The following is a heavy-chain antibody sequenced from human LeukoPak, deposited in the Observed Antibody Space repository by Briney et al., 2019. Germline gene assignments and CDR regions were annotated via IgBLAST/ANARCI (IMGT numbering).Heavy chain of an antibody. CDR1: GFTFSSYG. CDR2: ISYDGSNK. Sequence: GRSLRLSCAASGFTFSSYGMHGVRQAPGKGLEWVAVISYDGSNKYYADSVKGRFTISRDNSKNTLYLQMNSLRAEDTAMYCAKAAVRSSGYYYFDYWGQGTLVTVSS. CDR3: AKAAVRSSGYYYFDY. D-gene: IGHD3-22*01. J-gene: IGHJ4*02. V-gene: IGHV3-30*18.